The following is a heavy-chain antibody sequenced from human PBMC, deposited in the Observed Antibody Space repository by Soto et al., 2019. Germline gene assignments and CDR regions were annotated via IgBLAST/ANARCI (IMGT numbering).Heavy chain of an antibody. J-gene: IGHJ6*03. Sequence: PGGSLRLSCAASGFTFSSYAMSWVRQAPGKGLEWVSAISGSGGSTYYADSVKGRFTISRDNSKNTLYLQINSLRAEDTAVYYSAKFLSETTPLDNYYYRDVWGKGTRVTVPS. CDR2: ISGSGGST. CDR3: AKFLSETTPLDNYYYRDV. D-gene: IGHD1-7*01. V-gene: IGHV3-23*01. CDR1: GFTFSSYA.